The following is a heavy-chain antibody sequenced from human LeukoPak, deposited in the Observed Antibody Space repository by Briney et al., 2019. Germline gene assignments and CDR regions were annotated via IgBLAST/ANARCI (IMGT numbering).Heavy chain of an antibody. Sequence: ASVKVSCKASGGTFSSYAISWVRQAPGQGLEWMGRIIPILGIANYAQKFQGRVTITADKSTSTAYMELSSLRSEDTAVYYCARSYGGFWSGYSYNWFDPWGQGTLVTVSS. D-gene: IGHD3-3*01. CDR2: IIPILGIA. V-gene: IGHV1-69*04. J-gene: IGHJ5*02. CDR1: GGTFSSYA. CDR3: ARSYGGFWSGYSYNWFDP.